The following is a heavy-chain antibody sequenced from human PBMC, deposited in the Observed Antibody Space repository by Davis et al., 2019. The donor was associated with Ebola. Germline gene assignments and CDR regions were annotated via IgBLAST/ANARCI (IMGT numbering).Heavy chain of an antibody. V-gene: IGHV3-30*18. Sequence: GESLKISCVASGLTFSSYGMHWVRQAPGKGLEWVAVISYDGSNKYYADSVKGRFTISRDNSKNTLYLQMNSLRAEDTAVYYCAKDPSTYDWGRDYWGQGTLVTVSS. CDR1: GLTFSSYG. CDR3: AKDPSTYDWGRDY. D-gene: IGHD7-27*01. CDR2: ISYDGSNK. J-gene: IGHJ4*02.